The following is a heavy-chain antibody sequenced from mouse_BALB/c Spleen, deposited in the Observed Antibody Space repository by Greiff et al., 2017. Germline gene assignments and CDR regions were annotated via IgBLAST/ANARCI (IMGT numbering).Heavy chain of an antibody. Sequence: DVMLVESGGGLVQPGGSRKLSCAASGFTFSSFGMHWVRQAPEKGLEWVAYISSGSSTIYYADTVKGRFTISRDNPKNTLFLQMTSLRSEDTAMYYCARGRIHYYGSYAMDYWGQGTSVTVSS. J-gene: IGHJ4*01. CDR2: ISSGSSTI. D-gene: IGHD1-2*01. V-gene: IGHV5-17*02. CDR3: ARGRIHYYGSYAMDY. CDR1: GFTFSSFG.